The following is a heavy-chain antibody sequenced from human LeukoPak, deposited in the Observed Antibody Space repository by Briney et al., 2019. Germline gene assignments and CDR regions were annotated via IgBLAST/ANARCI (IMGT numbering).Heavy chain of an antibody. V-gene: IGHV3-9*01. Sequence: GRSLRLSCAASGFTFDDYAMHWVRQAPGKGLEWVSGISWNSGSIGYADSVKGRFTISRDNAKNSLYLQMNSLRAEDTALYYCAKDMRSSSWWGLYYYYYGMDVWGQGTTVTVSS. J-gene: IGHJ6*02. CDR2: ISWNSGSI. CDR3: AKDMRSSSWWGLYYYYYGMDV. CDR1: GFTFDDYA. D-gene: IGHD6-6*01.